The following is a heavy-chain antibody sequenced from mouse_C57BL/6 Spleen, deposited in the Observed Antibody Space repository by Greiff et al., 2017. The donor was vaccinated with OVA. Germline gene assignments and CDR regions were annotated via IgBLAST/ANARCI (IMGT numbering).Heavy chain of an antibody. CDR3: ARQLKDY. Sequence: VQLQQSGPELAKPGASVKISCKASGYTFTDYYMNWVKQSHGKSLEWIGDINPNNGGTSYNQKFKGKATLTVDKSSSTAYMELRSLTSEDSAVYYCARQLKDYWGQGTTLTVSS. CDR1: GYTFTDYY. CDR2: INPNNGGT. J-gene: IGHJ2*01. V-gene: IGHV1-26*01. D-gene: IGHD3-2*02.